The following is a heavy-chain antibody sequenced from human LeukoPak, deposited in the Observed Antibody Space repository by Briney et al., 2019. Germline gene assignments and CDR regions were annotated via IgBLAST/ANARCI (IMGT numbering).Heavy chain of an antibody. V-gene: IGHV4-34*01. CDR2: INHSGGT. CDR3: ARVQQWLVRWFDP. CDR1: GGSFSGYY. J-gene: IGHJ5*02. D-gene: IGHD6-19*01. Sequence: SETLSLTCAVYGGSFSGYYWSWIRQPPGKGLEWIGEINHSGGTNYNPSLKSRVTISVDTSKNQFSLKLSSVTAADTAVYYCARVQQWLVRWFDPWGQGTLVTVSS.